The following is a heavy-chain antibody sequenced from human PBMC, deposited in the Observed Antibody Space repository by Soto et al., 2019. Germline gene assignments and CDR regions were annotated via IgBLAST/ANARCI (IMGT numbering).Heavy chain of an antibody. CDR1: GYTFSNFG. Sequence: QAHLVQSGPEVKKPGASVKVSCKATGYTFSNFGVSWVRQAPGQGLEWMGWISTSTGNANNAQRVQGRVTMTTDTSKTTAYMELRNLRSDDTAVYFCASSGNTHPGGWFDPWGQGTLVTVSS. J-gene: IGHJ5*02. CDR2: ISTSTGNA. D-gene: IGHD1-26*01. CDR3: ASSGNTHPGGWFDP. V-gene: IGHV1-18*01.